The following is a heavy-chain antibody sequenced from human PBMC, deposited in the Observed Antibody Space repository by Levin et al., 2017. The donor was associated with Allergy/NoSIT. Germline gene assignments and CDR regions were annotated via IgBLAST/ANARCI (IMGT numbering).Heavy chain of an antibody. J-gene: IGHJ4*02. V-gene: IGHV1-2*02. CDR3: ARGRNYYDSSGYSAWFDY. CDR2: INPNSGGT. Sequence: ASVKVSCKTSGYTFTGYYMHWVRQAPGQGLEWMGWINPNSGGTNYAQKFQGRVTMTRDTSISTAYMELSRLRSDDTAVYYCARGRNYYDSSGYSAWFDYWGQGTLVTVSS. D-gene: IGHD3-22*01. CDR1: GYTFTGYY.